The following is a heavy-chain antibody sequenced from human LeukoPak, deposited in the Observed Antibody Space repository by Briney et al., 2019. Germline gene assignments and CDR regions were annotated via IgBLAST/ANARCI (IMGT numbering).Heavy chain of an antibody. Sequence: GGSLRLSCAASGFAVSSSYMYWVRQAPGKGLEWVSFFYRGETTYYAESVRGRFTISRDISKNTLYLLMNSLIPEDTAVYYCAREVVSIPSYFESWGQGTRVTVSS. J-gene: IGHJ4*02. V-gene: IGHV3-53*01. D-gene: IGHD2-15*01. CDR2: FYRGETT. CDR1: GFAVSSSY. CDR3: AREVVSIPSYFES.